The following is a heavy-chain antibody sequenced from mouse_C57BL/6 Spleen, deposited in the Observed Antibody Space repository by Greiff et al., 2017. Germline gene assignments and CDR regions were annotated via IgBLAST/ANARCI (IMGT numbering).Heavy chain of an antibody. Sequence: VQRVESGAELARPGASVKLSCKASGYTFTSYGISWVKQRTGQGLEWIGEIYPRSGNTYYNEKFKGKATLTADKSSSTAYMELRSLTSEDSAVYFCARSDYSNYEDYAMDYWGQGTSVTVSS. D-gene: IGHD2-5*01. CDR2: IYPRSGNT. V-gene: IGHV1-81*01. CDR3: ARSDYSNYEDYAMDY. CDR1: GYTFTSYG. J-gene: IGHJ4*01.